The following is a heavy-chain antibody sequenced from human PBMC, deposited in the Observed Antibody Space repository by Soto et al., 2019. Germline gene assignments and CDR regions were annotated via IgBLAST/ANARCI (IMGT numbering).Heavy chain of an antibody. Sequence: GGSLRLSCAASGFTFSSYSMNWVRQAPGKGLEWVSYISSSSSTIYYADSVKGRFTISRDNAKNSLYLQMNSLRAEDTAVYYCARETVYYDILTGYHTYDYWGQGTLVTVSS. D-gene: IGHD3-9*01. CDR3: ARETVYYDILTGYHTYDY. J-gene: IGHJ4*02. V-gene: IGHV3-48*01. CDR2: ISSSSSTI. CDR1: GFTFSSYS.